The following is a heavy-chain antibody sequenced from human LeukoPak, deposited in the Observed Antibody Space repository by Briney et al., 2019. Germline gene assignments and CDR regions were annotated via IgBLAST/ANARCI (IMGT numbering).Heavy chain of an antibody. CDR2: ISSSGSYI. CDR3: ARGAHNGRYQSDHPFVY. V-gene: IGHV3-21*01. CDR1: GFTVSSYT. Sequence: GGSLRLSCAVSGFTVSSYTMNWVRQTPGKGLKWVSSISSSGSYIYYADSVKGRFTISTDNGRSSLYLQVNSLRGEATTVYYCARGAHNGRYQSDHPFVYWGQGTLVTVSS. J-gene: IGHJ4*02. D-gene: IGHD1-26*01.